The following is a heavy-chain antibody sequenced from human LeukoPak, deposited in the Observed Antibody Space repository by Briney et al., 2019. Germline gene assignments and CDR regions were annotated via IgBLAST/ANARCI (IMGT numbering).Heavy chain of an antibody. CDR3: ARLKWEVDWYFDL. V-gene: IGHV4-39*02. CDR2: MFYTGST. J-gene: IGHJ2*01. CDR1: GGSISSSSHY. D-gene: IGHD1-26*01. Sequence: PSETLSLTCTVSGGSISSSSHYWGWIRQPPGKGLEWIGSMFYTGSTYYNPSLKSRVTISVDTSKNHFSLKLGSVTAADTAVYYCARLKWEVDWYFDLWGRGTLVTVSS.